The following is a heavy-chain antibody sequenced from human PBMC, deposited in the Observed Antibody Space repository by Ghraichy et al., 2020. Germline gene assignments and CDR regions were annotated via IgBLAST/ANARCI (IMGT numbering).Heavy chain of an antibody. CDR3: ARDRRYYDSSGYYQFLE. CDR1: GFTVSSNY. V-gene: IGHV3-53*01. J-gene: IGHJ4*02. CDR2: IYSGGST. Sequence: LSLTCAASGFTVSSNYMSWVRQAPGKGLEWVSVIYSGGSTYYADSVKGRFTISRDNSKNTLYLQMNSLRAEDTAVYYCARDRRYYDSSGYYQFLEWGQGTLVTVSS. D-gene: IGHD3-22*01.